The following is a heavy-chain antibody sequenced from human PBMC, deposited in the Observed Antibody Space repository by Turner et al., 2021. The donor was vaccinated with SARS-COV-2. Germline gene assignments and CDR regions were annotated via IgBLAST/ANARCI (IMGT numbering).Heavy chain of an antibody. CDR1: GFTFSSYA. J-gene: IGHJ4*02. CDR2: IDTDGSTT. D-gene: IGHD6-13*01. Sequence: EVQLLESGGGLVQPGGSLRLSCAASGFTFSSYAMSWVRQAPGKGLEWVSRIDTDGSTTSYADSVKGRFTISRDNAKNTLYLQMNSLRAEDTAVYYCATSRSFDYWGQGTLVTVSS. CDR3: ATSRSFDY. V-gene: IGHV3-74*02.